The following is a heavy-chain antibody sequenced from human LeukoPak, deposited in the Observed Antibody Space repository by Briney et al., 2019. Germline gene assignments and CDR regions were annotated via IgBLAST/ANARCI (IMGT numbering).Heavy chain of an antibody. J-gene: IGHJ4*02. Sequence: GRYLRLSSAASGFTFDDYALHWVRHAPGHGLEWVSGISWNSGSIGYADSVKVRFTIFRDNAKNSLYLQMNSLRAEDTALYYCAKGYYYDSSGYHGAYFDYWGQGTLVTVSS. CDR1: GFTFDDYA. CDR3: AKGYYYDSSGYHGAYFDY. V-gene: IGHV3-9*01. CDR2: ISWNSGSI. D-gene: IGHD3-22*01.